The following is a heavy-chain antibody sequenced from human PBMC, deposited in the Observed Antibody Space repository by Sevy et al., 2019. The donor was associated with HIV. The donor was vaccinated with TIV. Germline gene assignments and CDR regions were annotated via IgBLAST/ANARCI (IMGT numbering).Heavy chain of an antibody. CDR3: AKKGYSSGIFYYFDY. J-gene: IGHJ4*02. V-gene: IGHV3-48*03. Sequence: GGSLRLSCAASGFTFSSYEMNWVRQAPGKGLEWIAYISGSGNIIYYADSVRGRFSISRDNAKKSLYLQMNSLRAEDTAVYFCAKKGYSSGIFYYFDYWGQGTLVTVSS. CDR1: GFTFSSYE. D-gene: IGHD5-18*01. CDR2: ISGSGNII.